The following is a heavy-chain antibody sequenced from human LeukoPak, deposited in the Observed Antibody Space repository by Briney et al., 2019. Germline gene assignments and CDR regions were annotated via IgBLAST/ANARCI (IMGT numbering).Heavy chain of an antibody. Sequence: GGSLRLSCAASGFTFSSYSMNWVRQAPGKGLGWVSSISSSSSYIYYADSVKGRFTIPRDNAKNSLYLQMNSLRAEDTAVYYCAREATIHDAFDIWGQGTMVTVSS. CDR3: AREATIHDAFDI. CDR2: ISSSSSYI. D-gene: IGHD5-12*01. V-gene: IGHV3-21*01. J-gene: IGHJ3*02. CDR1: GFTFSSYS.